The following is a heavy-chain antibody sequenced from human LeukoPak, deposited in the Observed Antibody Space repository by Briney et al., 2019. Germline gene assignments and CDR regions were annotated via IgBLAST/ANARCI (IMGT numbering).Heavy chain of an antibody. CDR1: GGTFSSYA. Sequence: SVKVSCKASGGTFSSYAISWVRQAPGQGLEWMGGIIPIFGTANYAQKFQGRVTITADESTSTAYMELSSLRSEDTAVYYCARVEMATTQGPHDAFDIWGQGTMVTVSS. D-gene: IGHD5-24*01. V-gene: IGHV1-69*13. J-gene: IGHJ3*02. CDR2: IIPIFGTA. CDR3: ARVEMATTQGPHDAFDI.